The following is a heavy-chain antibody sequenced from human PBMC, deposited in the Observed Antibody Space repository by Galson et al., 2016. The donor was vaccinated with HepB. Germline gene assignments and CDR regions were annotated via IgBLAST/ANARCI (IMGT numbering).Heavy chain of an antibody. V-gene: IGHV3-64D*06. CDR2: TSSDGGST. Sequence: SLRLSCAASGFTFSSYAVQWLRQAPGKGLEYVSATSSDGGSTYYADSVKGRFTISRDNSKNTLYLQMSSLRAEDTALYYCVKVRIFGMDNDAFDIWGQGTMVTVSS. CDR3: VKVRIFGMDNDAFDI. D-gene: IGHD3-3*01. CDR1: GFTFSSYA. J-gene: IGHJ3*02.